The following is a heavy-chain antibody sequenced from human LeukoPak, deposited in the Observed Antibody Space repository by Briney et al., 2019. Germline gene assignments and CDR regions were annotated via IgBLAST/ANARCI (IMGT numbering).Heavy chain of an antibody. Sequence: PSETLSLTCTVSGCSINNYYWNWIRQPAGKGLEWIARIYTRGSTKYNPSFMSRVPMSVDTSKNQFSLKVSSVSDADTAVYYCARGRYCGADICSGGDAFDIWGQGTMVSVSS. CDR3: ARGRYCGADICSGGDAFDI. CDR1: GCSINNYY. J-gene: IGHJ3*02. V-gene: IGHV4-4*07. CDR2: IYTRGST. D-gene: IGHD2-21*02.